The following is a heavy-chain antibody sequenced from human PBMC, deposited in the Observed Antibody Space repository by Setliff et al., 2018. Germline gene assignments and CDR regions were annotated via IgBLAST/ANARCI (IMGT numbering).Heavy chain of an antibody. Sequence: PSETLSLTCTVSGGSVSNSGFFWGWLRQAPGKGLEWIGNIYDSGSSNYNASLKSRLIITRDTPKNQISLKLTSVTAADTAVYYCGRGFSRIEGWGNWFDPWGQGILVTVSS. D-gene: IGHD2-15*01. CDR1: GGSVSNSGFF. J-gene: IGHJ5*02. CDR3: GRGFSRIEGWGNWFDP. CDR2: IYDSGSS. V-gene: IGHV4-39*01.